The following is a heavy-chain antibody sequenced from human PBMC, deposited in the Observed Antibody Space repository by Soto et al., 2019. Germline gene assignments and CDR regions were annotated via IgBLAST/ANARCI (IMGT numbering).Heavy chain of an antibody. CDR1: GFSFSKYG. D-gene: IGHD3-22*01. CDR3: ANRNYYAKSGYTYPYFDF. CDR2: ISASGAIT. J-gene: IGHJ4*02. Sequence: PGGSLRLSCAASGFSFSKYGMTWVRQAPGKGLDWVSTISASGAITYYADSVKGRFTISRDNSKNTVYLQMSSLRVEDTAVYYCANRNYYAKSGYTYPYFDFWGRGSLVTVSS. V-gene: IGHV3-23*01.